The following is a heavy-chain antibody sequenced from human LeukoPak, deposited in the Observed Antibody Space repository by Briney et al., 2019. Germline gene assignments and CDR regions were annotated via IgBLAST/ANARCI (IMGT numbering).Heavy chain of an antibody. J-gene: IGHJ4*02. CDR3: AGLGVTALDY. CDR1: GGSISSYY. Sequence: SETLSLTCTVSGGSISSYYWSWIRQPPGKGLEWIGYIYYSGSTNYNPSLKSRVTISVDTSKNQFSLKLSSVTAADTAVYYCAGLGVTALDYWGQGTLVTVSS. V-gene: IGHV4-59*12. D-gene: IGHD2-21*02. CDR2: IYYSGST.